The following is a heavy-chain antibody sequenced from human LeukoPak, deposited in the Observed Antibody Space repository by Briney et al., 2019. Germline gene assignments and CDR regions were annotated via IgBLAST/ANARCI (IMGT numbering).Heavy chain of an antibody. CDR1: GGSISIYY. D-gene: IGHD3-22*01. Sequence: SETLSLTCTGSGGSISIYYWSWIRQPPGKGLEWIGYIYYSGSTNYNPSLKSRVTISVDTSKNQFSLKLSSVTAADTAVYYCARARHSSGYYWDYWGQGTLGTVSS. J-gene: IGHJ4*02. V-gene: IGHV4-59*01. CDR3: ARARHSSGYYWDY. CDR2: IYYSGST.